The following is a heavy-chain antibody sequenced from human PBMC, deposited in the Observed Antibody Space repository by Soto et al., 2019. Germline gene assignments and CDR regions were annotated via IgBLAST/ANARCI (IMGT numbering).Heavy chain of an antibody. D-gene: IGHD6-19*01. CDR2: IYYSGTT. J-gene: IGHJ5*02. CDR1: GGSLSNNY. Sequence: SETLSLTCTVSGGSLSNNYWSWIRQPPGKGLEWIGYIYYSGTTNYNPSLESRVTISADTSKNEFSLKLSSVTAADTVVYYCAKGGQWLVRTAGFDPWGQGTLVTVSS. CDR3: AKGGQWLVRTAGFDP. V-gene: IGHV4-59*01.